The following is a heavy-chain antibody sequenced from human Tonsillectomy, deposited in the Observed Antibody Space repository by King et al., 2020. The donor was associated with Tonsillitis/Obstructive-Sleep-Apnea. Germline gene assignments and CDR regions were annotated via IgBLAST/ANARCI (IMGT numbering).Heavy chain of an antibody. CDR1: GDTFSSYA. V-gene: IGHV1-69*10. Sequence: VQLVESGAEVKKPGSSVKVSCTASGDTFSSYAISWVRQAPGQGLEWMGGIIPILSIEDYAQKFQGRVTITAGKSTSTAYMELSSLRSEDTAVYYCAREAYGDYRWYGMDVWGQGTTVTVSS. D-gene: IGHD4-17*01. CDR3: AREAYGDYRWYGMDV. CDR2: IIPILSIE. J-gene: IGHJ6*02.